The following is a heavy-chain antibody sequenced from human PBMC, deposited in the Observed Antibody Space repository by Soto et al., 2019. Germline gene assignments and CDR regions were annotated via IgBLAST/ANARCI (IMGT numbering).Heavy chain of an antibody. V-gene: IGHV3-30*18. Sequence: GGSLRLSCAASGFTFSSYGMHWVRQAPGKGLEWVAVISYDGSNKYYADSVKGRFTISRDNSKNTLYLQMNSPRAEDTAVYYCAKIYGDYLFDYFDYWGQGTLVTVSS. CDR2: ISYDGSNK. CDR3: AKIYGDYLFDYFDY. D-gene: IGHD4-17*01. J-gene: IGHJ4*02. CDR1: GFTFSSYG.